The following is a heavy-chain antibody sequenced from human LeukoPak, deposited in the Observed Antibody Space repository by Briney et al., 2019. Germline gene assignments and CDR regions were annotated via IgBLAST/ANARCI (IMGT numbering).Heavy chain of an antibody. V-gene: IGHV4-34*01. J-gene: IGHJ4*02. CDR2: INHSGST. CDR3: ARWEMATNYFDS. D-gene: IGHD5-24*01. Sequence: SETLSLTCAVYGGSFSGYYWNWIRQPPGKGLEWIGEINHSGSTNHNPSLKSRVTISVDTSKNQFSLKLSSVTAADTAVYYCARWEMATNYFDSWGQGTLVTVSS. CDR1: GGSFSGYY.